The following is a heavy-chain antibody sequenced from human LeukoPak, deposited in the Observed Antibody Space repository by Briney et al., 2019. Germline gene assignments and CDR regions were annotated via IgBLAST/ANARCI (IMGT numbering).Heavy chain of an antibody. D-gene: IGHD3-16*01. V-gene: IGHV4-34*01. CDR2: INHSGSN. CDR3: ATERYDYIWGSYEN. Sequence: SETLSLTCAVYGGSFSGYYWSWIREPPGKGLEWIGEINHSGSNNYNPSLKSRVTISVDTSKNQFSLKLSSVTAADTAVYYCATERYDYIWGSYENWGQGTLVTVSS. J-gene: IGHJ4*02. CDR1: GGSFSGYY.